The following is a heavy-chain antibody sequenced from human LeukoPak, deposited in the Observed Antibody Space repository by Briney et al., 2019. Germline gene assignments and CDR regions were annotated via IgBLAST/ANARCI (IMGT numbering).Heavy chain of an antibody. CDR2: ISSNGGST. V-gene: IGHV3-64*01. D-gene: IGHD6-13*01. CDR3: ARGSAAAGIVDY. CDR1: GFTFSSYA. J-gene: IGHJ4*02. Sequence: PGGSLRLSCAASGFTFSSYAMHWVRQAPGKGLEYFSAISSNGGSTYYANSVKGRFTISRDNSKNTLYLQMGSLRAEDMAVYYCARGSAAAGIVDYWGQGTLVTVSS.